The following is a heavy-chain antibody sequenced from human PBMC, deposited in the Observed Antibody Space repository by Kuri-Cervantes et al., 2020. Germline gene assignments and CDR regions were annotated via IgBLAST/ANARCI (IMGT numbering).Heavy chain of an antibody. CDR2: INHSGST. V-gene: IGHV4-34*01. J-gene: IGHJ5*02. Sequence: SQTLSLTCAVYGGSFSGYYWSWIRQPPGKGPEWIGEINHSGSTNYNPSLKSRVTISVDTSKNQFSLKLSSVTAADTAVYYCATNRCSSTSCYEYNWFDPWGQGTLVTVSS. D-gene: IGHD2-2*01. CDR3: ATNRCSSTSCYEYNWFDP. CDR1: GGSFSGYY.